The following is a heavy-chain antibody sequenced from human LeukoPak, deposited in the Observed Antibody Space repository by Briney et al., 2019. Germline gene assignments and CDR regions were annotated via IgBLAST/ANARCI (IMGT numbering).Heavy chain of an antibody. V-gene: IGHV5-51*01. Sequence: GESLKISCKGSGYSFTSYWIGWVRQMPGKGLEWMGIIYPGDSDTRYSPSFQGQVTISADKSISTAYLQWSSLKASDTAMYYCARHPWLVYGSGSYGPIDYWGQGTLVTVSS. J-gene: IGHJ4*02. CDR3: ARHPWLVYGSGSYGPIDY. CDR1: GYSFTSYW. D-gene: IGHD3-10*01. CDR2: IYPGDSDT.